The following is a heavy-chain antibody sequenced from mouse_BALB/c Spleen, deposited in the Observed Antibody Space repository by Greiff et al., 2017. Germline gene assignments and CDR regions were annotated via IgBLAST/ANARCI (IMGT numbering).Heavy chain of an antibody. CDR1: GFTFSSFG. V-gene: IGHV5-17*02. CDR2: ISSGSSTI. Sequence: EVKLVESGGGLVQPGGSRKLSCAASGFTFSSFGMHWVRQAPEKGLEWVAYISSGSSTIYYADTVKGRFTISRDNPKNTLFLQMTSLRSEDTAMYYCARYRSYYAMDYWGQGTSVTVSS. J-gene: IGHJ4*01. CDR3: ARYRSYYAMDY.